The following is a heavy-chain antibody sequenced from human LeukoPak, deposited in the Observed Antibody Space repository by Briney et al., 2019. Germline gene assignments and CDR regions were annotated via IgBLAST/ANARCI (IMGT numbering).Heavy chain of an antibody. D-gene: IGHD3-22*01. Sequence: GGSLRLSCAASGSTFSSYAMHWVRQAPGKGLEWVAVISYDGSNKYYADSVKGRFTISRDNSKNMLYLQMNSLRAEDTAVYYCARDRDYYDSSGYPAFDYWGQGTLVTVSS. CDR1: GSTFSSYA. CDR2: ISYDGSNK. CDR3: ARDRDYYDSSGYPAFDY. V-gene: IGHV3-30-3*01. J-gene: IGHJ4*02.